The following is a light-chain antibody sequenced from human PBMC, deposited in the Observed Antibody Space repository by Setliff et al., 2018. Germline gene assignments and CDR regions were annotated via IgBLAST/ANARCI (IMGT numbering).Light chain of an antibody. CDR1: SSDIGDYNY. Sequence: QSALTQPASVSGSPGQSITISCTGTSSDIGDYNYVSWYQHYSGKAPKFVIYDDSNRPSGVSNRFSGSKSGSTASLTISGLQPEDEADYYCSSYTSSSTRVFGTGTKAPS. CDR3: SSYTSSSTRV. V-gene: IGLV2-14*03. J-gene: IGLJ1*01. CDR2: DDS.